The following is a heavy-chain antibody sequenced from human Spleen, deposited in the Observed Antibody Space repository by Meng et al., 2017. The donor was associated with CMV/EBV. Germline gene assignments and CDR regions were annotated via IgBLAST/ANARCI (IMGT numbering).Heavy chain of an antibody. CDR3: ARAGSGWGAFDI. CDR2: INPNSGTT. V-gene: IGHV1-2*02. D-gene: IGHD3-10*01. J-gene: IGHJ3*02. CDR1: GYTFTGYY. Sequence: ASVKVSCKASGYTFTGYYMHWVRQAPGQGLEWMGWINPNSGTTNYAQKFQGRVTMTRDTSISTAYMELSRLRSDDTAVYYCARAGSGWGAFDIWGQGTMVTVSS.